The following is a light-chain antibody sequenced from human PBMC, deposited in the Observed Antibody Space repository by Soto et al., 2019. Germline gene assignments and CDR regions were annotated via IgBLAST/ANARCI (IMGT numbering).Light chain of an antibody. J-gene: IGLJ1*01. V-gene: IGLV2-14*01. CDR2: DVS. Sequence: QSALTQPASVCGSPGQSIAISCTGTSSDVGAYNYVSWYQQYPGKAPKLVIFDVSYRPSGVSTRFSGSKSGNTASLTISGLQAEDEADYYCKSFTPSDTYVFGTGTKVTVL. CDR1: SSDVGAYNY. CDR3: KSFTPSDTYV.